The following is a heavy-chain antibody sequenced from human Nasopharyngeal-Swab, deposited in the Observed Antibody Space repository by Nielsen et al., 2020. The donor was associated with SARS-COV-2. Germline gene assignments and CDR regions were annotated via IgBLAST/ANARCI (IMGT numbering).Heavy chain of an antibody. J-gene: IGHJ4*02. CDR1: GGTFSSYA. V-gene: IGHV1-69*04. D-gene: IGHD4-17*01. CDR2: IIPILGIA. Sequence: SVKVSCKASGGTFSSYAISWVRQAPGQGLEWMGRIIPILGIANYAQKFQGRVTITADKSTSTAYMELSSLRSEDTAMYYCAATVTTGSYDFDYWGQGTLVTVSS. CDR3: AATVTTGSYDFDY.